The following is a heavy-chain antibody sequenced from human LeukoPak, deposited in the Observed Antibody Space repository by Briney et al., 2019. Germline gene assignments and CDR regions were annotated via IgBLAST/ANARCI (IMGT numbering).Heavy chain of an antibody. CDR1: GGSFSGYY. CDR3: ARGAYCSSTSCYVYFDY. D-gene: IGHD2-2*01. Sequence: SETLSLTCAVYGGSFSGYYWSWIRQPPGKGLEWIGEINHSGSTNYNPSLKSRVTISVDTSKNQFSLKLSSVTAADTAVYYCARGAYCSSTSCYVYFDYWGQGTLVTVSS. J-gene: IGHJ4*02. V-gene: IGHV4-34*01. CDR2: INHSGST.